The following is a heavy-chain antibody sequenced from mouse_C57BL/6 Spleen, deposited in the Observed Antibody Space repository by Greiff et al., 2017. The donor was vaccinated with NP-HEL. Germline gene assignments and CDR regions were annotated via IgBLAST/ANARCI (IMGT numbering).Heavy chain of an antibody. Sequence: EVKLVESGGGLVKPGGSLKLSCAASGFTFSSYAMSWVRQTPEKRLEWVATISDGGSYTYYPDNVKGRFTISRDNAKNNLYLQMSHLKSEDTAMYYCARALLRYFDYWGQGTTLTVSS. CDR2: ISDGGSYT. D-gene: IGHD1-1*01. J-gene: IGHJ2*01. CDR1: GFTFSSYA. V-gene: IGHV5-4*03. CDR3: ARALLRYFDY.